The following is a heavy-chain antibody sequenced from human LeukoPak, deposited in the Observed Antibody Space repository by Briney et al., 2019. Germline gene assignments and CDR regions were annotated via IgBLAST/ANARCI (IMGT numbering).Heavy chain of an antibody. J-gene: IGHJ3*02. CDR2: INPNSGGT. V-gene: IGHV1-2*02. Sequence: ASVKVSCKASGGTFSSYAISWVRQAPGQGLECMGWINPNSGGTNYAQKFQGRVTMTREMSISTVYMELSRLRSDDTAVYYCARLMTEGDAFDIWGQGTMVTVSS. CDR3: ARLMTEGDAFDI. CDR1: GGTFSSYA.